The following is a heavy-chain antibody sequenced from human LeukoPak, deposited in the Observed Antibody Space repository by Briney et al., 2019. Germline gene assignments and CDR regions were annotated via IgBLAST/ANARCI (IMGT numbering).Heavy chain of an antibody. CDR2: ITTKNGGT. CDR3: ARGDGDF. J-gene: IGHJ4*02. CDR1: GFPFKTYG. Sequence: ASVKVSCKASGFPFKTYGISWMRQAPGQGLERMGWITTKNGGTNYARNLQGRVTMTTDTSTSTAYMELRSLRSDDTAVYYCARGDGDFWGQGTLVTVSS. D-gene: IGHD5-24*01. V-gene: IGHV1-18*01.